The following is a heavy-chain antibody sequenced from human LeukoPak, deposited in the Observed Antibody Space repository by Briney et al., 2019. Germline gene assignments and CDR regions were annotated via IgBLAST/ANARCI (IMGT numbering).Heavy chain of an antibody. Sequence: GASVKVSCKVSGYTLTELSMHWVRQAPGKGLEWMGGFDPEDGETIYAQKFQGRVTMTEDTSTDTAYMELSSLRSEDTAVYYCASEIGIVGATLFDYWGQGTLVTVSS. D-gene: IGHD1-26*01. V-gene: IGHV1-24*01. CDR1: GYTLTELS. J-gene: IGHJ4*02. CDR3: ASEIGIVGATLFDY. CDR2: FDPEDGET.